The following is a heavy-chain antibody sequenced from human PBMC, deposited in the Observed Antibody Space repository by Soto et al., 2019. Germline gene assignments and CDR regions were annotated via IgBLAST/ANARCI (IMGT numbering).Heavy chain of an antibody. CDR3: TTRRDYYYYYGMDV. V-gene: IGHV3-15*01. J-gene: IGHJ6*02. Sequence: KTGGSLRLSCAASGLTFNYAWMTWVRQAPGKGLEWVGRIRSKSDGGTTDYAAPVKGRFTISRDDSKNMLFLQMNSLKTEDTAMYYCTTRRDYYYYYGMDVWGQGTTVTVSS. CDR2: IRSKSDGGTT. CDR1: GLTFNYAW.